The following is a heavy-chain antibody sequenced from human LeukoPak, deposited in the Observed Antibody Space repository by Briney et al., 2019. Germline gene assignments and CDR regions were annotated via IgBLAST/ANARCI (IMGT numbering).Heavy chain of an antibody. J-gene: IGHJ4*02. CDR3: ASLGSGCPVCSGSYSSFDY. D-gene: IGHD3-10*02. V-gene: IGHV5-51*01. CDR2: IYPGDSDT. Sequence: GLSLHISSQGSRFGLPSYSIGWARSVTGKGLGWMGIIYPGDSDTRNSTSFQCQVTISAAKSIPTTYLQWSSLKAADTAMYYLASLGSGCPVCSGSYSSFDYWGQGTLVTVSS. CDR1: RFGLPSYS.